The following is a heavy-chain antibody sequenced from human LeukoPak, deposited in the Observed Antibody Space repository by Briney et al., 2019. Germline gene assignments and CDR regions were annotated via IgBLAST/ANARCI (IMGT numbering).Heavy chain of an antibody. Sequence: GESLRLSCAASGFSFTTYWMSWVRQAPGKGLEWVANIKQDGTEKYHVDSVKGRFSISRDNAKNSLFLQMNSLRAEDTAVYYCARVLRYCSGGNCYSGGLGYMDVWGKGTTVTISS. CDR3: ARVLRYCSGGNCYSGGLGYMDV. V-gene: IGHV3-7*03. J-gene: IGHJ6*03. CDR2: IKQDGTEK. D-gene: IGHD2-15*01. CDR1: GFSFTTYW.